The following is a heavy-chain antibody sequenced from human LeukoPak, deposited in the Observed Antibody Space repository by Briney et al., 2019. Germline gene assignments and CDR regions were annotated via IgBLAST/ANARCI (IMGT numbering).Heavy chain of an antibody. CDR1: GYSFTSYW. J-gene: IGHJ4*02. D-gene: IGHD2-2*01. CDR3: ARRKVVVPAAQYYFDY. V-gene: IGHV5-51*01. Sequence: GESLKISCKGSGYSFTSYWIGWVRQMPGKGLEWMGIIYPGDSDTRYSPSFQGQVTISADKSISTAYLQWSSLKASDTAMYYCARRKVVVPAAQYYFDYWGQGTLVTVSS. CDR2: IYPGDSDT.